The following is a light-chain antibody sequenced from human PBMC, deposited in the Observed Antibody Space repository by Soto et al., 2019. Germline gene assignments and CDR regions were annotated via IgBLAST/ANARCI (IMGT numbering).Light chain of an antibody. J-gene: IGKJ1*01. Sequence: DIQMTQSPSTLSASVGDRVTITCRASQSISSWLAWYQQKPGKAPNLLIYKASSLESGVPSRFSGSGSGTEFTLTISSLQPEDFATYYCQQYNSYSTVGQGTKVDI. CDR3: QQYNSYST. CDR2: KAS. V-gene: IGKV1-5*03. CDR1: QSISSW.